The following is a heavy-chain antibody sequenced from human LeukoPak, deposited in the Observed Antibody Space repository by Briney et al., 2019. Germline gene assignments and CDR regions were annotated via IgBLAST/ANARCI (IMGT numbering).Heavy chain of an antibody. V-gene: IGHV4-34*01. CDR2: INHSGST. Sequence: SETLSLTCAVYGGSFSGYYWSWIRQPPGKGLEWIGEINHSGSTNYNPSLKSRVTISVDTSKNQFSLKLSSVTAADTAVYYCARGRPTTSIAAAGVNWFDPWGQGTLVTVSS. CDR1: GGSFSGYY. CDR3: ARGRPTTSIAAAGVNWFDP. D-gene: IGHD6-13*01. J-gene: IGHJ5*02.